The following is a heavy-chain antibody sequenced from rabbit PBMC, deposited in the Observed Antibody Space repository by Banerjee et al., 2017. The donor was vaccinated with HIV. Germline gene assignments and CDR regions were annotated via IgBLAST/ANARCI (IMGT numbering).Heavy chain of an antibody. CDR2: IYVGSSGGT. Sequence: QEQLVESGGGLVKPEGSLTLTCTASGFSFSSTYVICWVRQAPGKGLEWVACIYVGSSGGTYYASWAKGRFTISKTSSTTVTLQMTSLTAADTATYFCAREEVGYDDYIYGMDLWGQGTLVTVS. V-gene: IGHV1S45*01. J-gene: IGHJ6*01. CDR3: AREEVGYDDYIYGMDL. CDR1: GFSFSSTYV. D-gene: IGHD2-1*01.